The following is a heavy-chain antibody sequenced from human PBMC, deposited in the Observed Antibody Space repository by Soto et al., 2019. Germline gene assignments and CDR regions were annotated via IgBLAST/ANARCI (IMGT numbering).Heavy chain of an antibody. CDR2: ISGSGADT. J-gene: IGHJ6*02. D-gene: IGHD1-26*01. Sequence: EVQLLESGGALVQPGGSLRLSCVASGITFTSYAMSWVRQAPGKGLEWVSGISGSGADTYYADSVKGRFTIYRDNSKNTVYMQMNSLRADDTALYYCAKGVKYSNVYYGMDVWGQGTTVTVSS. CDR3: AKGVKYSNVYYGMDV. CDR1: GITFTSYA. V-gene: IGHV3-23*01.